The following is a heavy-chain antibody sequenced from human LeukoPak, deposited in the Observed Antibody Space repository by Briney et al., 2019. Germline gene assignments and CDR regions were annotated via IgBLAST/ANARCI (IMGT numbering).Heavy chain of an antibody. CDR2: ISYSGST. CDR3: AGLVNIVATVSGMDV. D-gene: IGHD5-12*01. J-gene: IGHJ6*02. V-gene: IGHV4-39*01. Sequence: SETLSLTCTVSGGSISSSGYYWGWIRQPPGKGLEWIGSISYSGSTYYNPSLKSRVTISVDTSKNQFSLKLSSVTAADTAVYYCAGLVNIVATVSGMDVWGQGTTVTVSS. CDR1: GGSISSSGYY.